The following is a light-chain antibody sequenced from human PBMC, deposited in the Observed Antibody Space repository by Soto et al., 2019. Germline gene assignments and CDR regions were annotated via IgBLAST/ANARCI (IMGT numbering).Light chain of an antibody. Sequence: QSALTQPASVSGSPGQSITISCTGTSSDVGGYDYVSWYQQHPGKAPKPVIYNVSNRPSGISNRFSGSKSGNTASLTISGLQAEDEADYYCSSYTSVSTVVFGGGTQLTVL. CDR1: SSDVGGYDY. J-gene: IGLJ2*01. CDR3: SSYTSVSTVV. CDR2: NVS. V-gene: IGLV2-14*03.